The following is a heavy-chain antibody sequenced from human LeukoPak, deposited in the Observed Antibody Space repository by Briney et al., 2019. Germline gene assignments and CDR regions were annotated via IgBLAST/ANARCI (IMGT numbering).Heavy chain of an antibody. Sequence: ASVNVSCKASGYTFTGYYMHWVRQAPGQGLEWMGWINPNSGGTNYAQKFQGRVTMTRDTSISTAYMELSRLRSDDAGVYFCARGINIVGADFDYWGQGTLVTVSS. CDR1: GYTFTGYY. D-gene: IGHD1-26*01. CDR2: INPNSGGT. V-gene: IGHV1-2*02. J-gene: IGHJ4*02. CDR3: ARGINIVGADFDY.